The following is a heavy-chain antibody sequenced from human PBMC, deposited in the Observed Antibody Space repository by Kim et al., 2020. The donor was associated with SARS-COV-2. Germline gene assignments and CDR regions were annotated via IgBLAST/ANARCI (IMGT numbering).Heavy chain of an antibody. Sequence: ASVKVSCKASGYNFIAYYMHWVRQAPGQGLEWMGWIGTKSGDTNYAQKFQGRVTMTRDTSLNTVYMELTRLRSDDTAVYYCARQLPDDNWGQGTLVTVSS. CDR1: GYNFIAYY. J-gene: IGHJ4*02. D-gene: IGHD2-21*01. CDR2: IGTKSGDT. V-gene: IGHV1-2*02. CDR3: ARQLPDDN.